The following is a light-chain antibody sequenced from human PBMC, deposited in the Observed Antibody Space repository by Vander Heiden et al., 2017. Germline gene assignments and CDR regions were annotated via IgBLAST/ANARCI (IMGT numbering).Light chain of an antibody. J-gene: IGLJ2*01. CDR2: EDN. CDR1: SGSIASNY. CDR3: PSYDSSKLG. Sequence: NFMLTQPHSVSESPGKTVTISCTRSSGSIASNYGQLYQQRPGSSPTTVIYEDNQRHYGVPDPFSGLKTEDEADYYCPSYDSSKLGLGGGTKM. V-gene: IGLV6-57*01.